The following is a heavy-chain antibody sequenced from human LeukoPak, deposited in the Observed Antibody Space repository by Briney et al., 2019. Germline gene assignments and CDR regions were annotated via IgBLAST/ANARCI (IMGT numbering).Heavy chain of an antibody. CDR2: ISWNSGCI. CDR1: GFTFDNYA. V-gene: IGHV3-9*01. D-gene: IGHD6-19*01. J-gene: IGHJ4*02. CDR3: AKVRGTYSSGYFFDY. Sequence: PGRSLRLSCAASGFTFDNYAMHWVRQAPGKGLEWLSIISWNSGCIGYANSVKGRFTISRDNAKKSLDLQMNSLRAEDTAFYYCAKVRGTYSSGYFFDYWGQGTLVTVSS.